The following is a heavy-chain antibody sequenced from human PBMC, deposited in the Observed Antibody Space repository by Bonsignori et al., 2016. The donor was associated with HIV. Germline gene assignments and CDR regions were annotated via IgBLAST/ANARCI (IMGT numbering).Heavy chain of an antibody. CDR1: GFTFDDYA. V-gene: IGHV3-9*01. CDR2: ISWNSGSI. D-gene: IGHD3-10*01. J-gene: IGHJ4*02. CDR3: AKDIITMVRGARAYYFDY. Sequence: SLKISCAASGFTFDDYAMHWVRQAPGKGLEWVSGISWNSGSIGYADSVKGRFTISRDNAKNSLYLQMNSLRAEDTALYYCAKDIITMVRGARAYYFDYWGQGTLVTVSS.